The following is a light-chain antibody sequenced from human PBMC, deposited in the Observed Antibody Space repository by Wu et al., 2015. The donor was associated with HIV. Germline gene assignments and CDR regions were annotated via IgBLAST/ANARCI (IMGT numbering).Light chain of an antibody. CDR2: GAS. Sequence: IVLTQSPGTLSLSPGERATLSCRASQSVNINFLAWYQQKPGQAPRLLISGASSRATGIPDRFSVSGSGTDFTLTVSRLEPEDLGTYYCQQFGASPWAFGQGTKVEIK. CDR1: QSVNINF. CDR3: QQFGASPWA. V-gene: IGKV3-20*01. J-gene: IGKJ1*01.